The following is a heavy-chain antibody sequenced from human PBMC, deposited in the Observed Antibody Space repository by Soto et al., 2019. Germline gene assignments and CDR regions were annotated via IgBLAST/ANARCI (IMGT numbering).Heavy chain of an antibody. V-gene: IGHV1-58*02. D-gene: IGHD2-2*01. CDR1: GYTFTSYY. J-gene: IGHJ6*02. CDR2: IVVGSGNT. CDR3: AADRHCSSTSCYVYGMDV. Sequence: SVKVSCKASGYTFTSYYMHWVRQARGQRLEWIGWIVVGSGNTNYAQKFQERVTITRDMSTSTAYMELSSLRSEDTAVYYCAADRHCSSTSCYVYGMDVWGQGTTVTVSS.